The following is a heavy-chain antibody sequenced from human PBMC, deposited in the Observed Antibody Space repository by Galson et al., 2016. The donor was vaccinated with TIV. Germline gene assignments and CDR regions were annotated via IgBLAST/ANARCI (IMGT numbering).Heavy chain of an antibody. CDR2: IDSRDSYT. J-gene: IGHJ5*02. CDR3: ARSASVGSGWVDP. Sequence: QSGAEVKKPGESLRISCKTSGYSFTNYWITWVRQMPGKGLEWMGRIDSRDSYTNYSPTFEGHVTISTDKSISTAYLQWTSLKASDSAIYYCARSASVGSGWVDPWGQGTLVTVSS. V-gene: IGHV5-10-1*01. CDR1: GYSFTNYW. D-gene: IGHD3-10*01.